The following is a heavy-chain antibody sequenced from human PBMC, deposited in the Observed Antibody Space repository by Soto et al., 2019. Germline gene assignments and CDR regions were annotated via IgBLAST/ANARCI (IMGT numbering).Heavy chain of an antibody. D-gene: IGHD3-22*01. CDR3: AGQQYYYDSSGYSNFDY. CDR1: GGTFSSYA. Sequence: QVQLVQSGAEVKKPGSSVKVSCKASGGTFSSYAISWVRQAPGQGLEWMGGIIPIFGTANYAQKFQGRVTITADESTSTAYMELSSLRSEDTAVYYCAGQQYYYDSSGYSNFDYWGQGTLVTVSS. V-gene: IGHV1-69*01. J-gene: IGHJ4*02. CDR2: IIPIFGTA.